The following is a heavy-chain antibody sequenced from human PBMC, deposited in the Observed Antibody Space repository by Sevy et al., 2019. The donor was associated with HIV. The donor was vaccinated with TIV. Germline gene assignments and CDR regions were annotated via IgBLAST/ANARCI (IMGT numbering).Heavy chain of an antibody. CDR3: ARDGKYYDFWSGYQVENWFDP. CDR2: IYTSGST. V-gene: IGHV4-4*07. J-gene: IGHJ5*02. D-gene: IGHD3-3*01. Sequence: SETLSLTCTVSGGSISSYYWSWIRQPAGKGLEWIGRIYTSGSTNYNPSLKSRVTMSVDTSKNQFSLKLSSVTAADTAVYYCARDGKYYDFWSGYQVENWFDPWGQGTLVTVSS. CDR1: GGSISSYY.